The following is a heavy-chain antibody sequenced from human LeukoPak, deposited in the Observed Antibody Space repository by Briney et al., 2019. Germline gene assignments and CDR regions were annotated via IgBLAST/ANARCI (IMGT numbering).Heavy chain of an antibody. J-gene: IGHJ3*02. V-gene: IGHV4-59*12. Sequence: SETLSLTCTVSSGSISIYYWAWIRQPPGKGLEWIGYVDHRGSTEYNPSLRSRVAMSVDMSKNSFSLELSAGTAADTAVYYCARDGNYVYAFDIWGQGTMVTVSS. CDR1: SGSISIYY. CDR2: VDHRGST. D-gene: IGHD4-11*01. CDR3: ARDGNYVYAFDI.